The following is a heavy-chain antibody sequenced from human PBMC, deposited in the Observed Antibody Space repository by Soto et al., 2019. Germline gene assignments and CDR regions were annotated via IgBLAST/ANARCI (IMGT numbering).Heavy chain of an antibody. J-gene: IGHJ6*02. CDR1: CGSISSHY. V-gene: IGHV4-59*11. CDR2: IYYRGST. CDR3: ARDGREASGMDV. D-gene: IGHD1-26*01. Sequence: PSATLSRTGTVSCGSISSHYWIWVRQAPGKGLEWIGHIYYRGSTNYNPSLRSRSTISVYASKSQFSLKLNSVTTADTAVYYCARDGREASGMDVWGQGTKVTVSS.